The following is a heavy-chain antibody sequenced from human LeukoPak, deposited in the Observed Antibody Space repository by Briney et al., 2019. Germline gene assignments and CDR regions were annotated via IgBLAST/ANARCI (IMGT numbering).Heavy chain of an antibody. Sequence: GGSLRLSCVASGFTVSTNYLSWVRQAPGKGLEWVSVIYSGGSTYYADSVKGRFTISRDNAKNSLYLQMNSLRAEDTAVYYCARDIYYDSSGYYGSVYWGQGTLVTVSS. CDR1: GFTVSTNY. J-gene: IGHJ4*02. CDR2: IYSGGST. D-gene: IGHD3-22*01. V-gene: IGHV3-53*01. CDR3: ARDIYYDSSGYYGSVY.